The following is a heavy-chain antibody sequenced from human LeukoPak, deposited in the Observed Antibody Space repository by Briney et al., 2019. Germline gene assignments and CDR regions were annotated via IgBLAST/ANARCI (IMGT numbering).Heavy chain of an antibody. Sequence: GGSLRLSCAASGFTFSDYYMDWVRQAPGKRLEWVGRVRNKANRYTTEYAASVRGRFTISRDESKNSLYLEVNSLKTEDTAVYYCARGYNSFDIWGQGTTVTVSS. CDR3: ARGYNSFDI. J-gene: IGHJ3*02. CDR2: VRNKANRYTT. V-gene: IGHV3-72*01. D-gene: IGHD5-24*01. CDR1: GFTFSDYY.